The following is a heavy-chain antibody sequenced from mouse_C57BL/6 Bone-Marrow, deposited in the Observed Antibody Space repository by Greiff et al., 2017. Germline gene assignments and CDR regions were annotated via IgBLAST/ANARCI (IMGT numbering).Heavy chain of an antibody. CDR2: FHPYNDDT. Sequence: VQLQQSGAELVKPGASVKMSCKASGYTFTTYPIEWMKQNHGKSLEWIGNFHPYNDDTKYNEKFKGKATLTVEKSSSTVYLEISRLPSDDSAVYYCARGGNYGGYYFDYWGQGTTLTVSS. V-gene: IGHV1-47*01. J-gene: IGHJ2*01. CDR3: ARGGNYGGYYFDY. CDR1: GYTFTTYP. D-gene: IGHD2-1*01.